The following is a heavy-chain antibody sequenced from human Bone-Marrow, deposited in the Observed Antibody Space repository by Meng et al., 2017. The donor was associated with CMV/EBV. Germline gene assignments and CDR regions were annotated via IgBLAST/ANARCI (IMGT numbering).Heavy chain of an antibody. CDR1: AGTFSSYD. Sequence: SVMVSCKASAGTFSSYDISWVRQAPGQGLEWMGGIIPILGIANYAQKFQGRVTITADKSTSTAYMELSSLRSEDKAVYYCARGEDIVVVPAAMGWFDPWGRGTLVNVSS. J-gene: IGHJ5*02. CDR2: IIPILGIA. CDR3: ARGEDIVVVPAAMGWFDP. D-gene: IGHD2-2*01. V-gene: IGHV1-69*10.